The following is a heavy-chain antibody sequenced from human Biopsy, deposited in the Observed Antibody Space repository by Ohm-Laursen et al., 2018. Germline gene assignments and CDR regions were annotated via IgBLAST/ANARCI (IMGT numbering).Heavy chain of an antibody. V-gene: IGHV3-48*03. CDR1: GSTFSNYE. CDR2: ISSGGSTI. D-gene: IGHD4/OR15-4a*01. CDR3: ARVSNYPRKDFQH. J-gene: IGHJ1*01. Sequence: SLRLSCSASGSTFSNYEMNWVRQAPGKGLEWVSYISSGGSTIYYADSVKGRFTISRDNARNSLYLQMNSLRADDTAVYYCARVSNYPRKDFQHWGQGTLVTVSS.